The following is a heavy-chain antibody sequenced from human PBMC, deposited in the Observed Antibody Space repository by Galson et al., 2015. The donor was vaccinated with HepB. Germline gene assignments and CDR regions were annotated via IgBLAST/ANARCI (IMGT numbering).Heavy chain of an antibody. V-gene: IGHV4-34*01. CDR1: GGSFSGYY. CDR3: ARRPPAGKNPFDY. Sequence: SETLSLTCAVYGGSFSGYYWSWIRQPPGKGLEWIGEINHSGSTNYNPSLKSRVTISVDTSKNQFSLKLSSVTAADTAVYYCARRPPAGKNPFDYWGQGTLVTVSS. J-gene: IGHJ4*02. CDR2: INHSGST. D-gene: IGHD6-19*01.